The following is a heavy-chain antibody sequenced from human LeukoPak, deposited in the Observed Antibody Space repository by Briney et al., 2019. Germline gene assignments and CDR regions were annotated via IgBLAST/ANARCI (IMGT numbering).Heavy chain of an antibody. Sequence: SETLSLTCTVSGGSISSYYWSWIRQPPGKGLEYIGRTYTGGSTNYNPSLKSRVTISVDTSKNQFSLNLSSVTAADTAVYYCARHGESNSWYTWFDPWGQGTLVTVSS. CDR2: TYTGGST. CDR1: GGSISSYY. D-gene: IGHD6-13*01. J-gene: IGHJ5*02. CDR3: ARHGESNSWYTWFDP. V-gene: IGHV4-4*08.